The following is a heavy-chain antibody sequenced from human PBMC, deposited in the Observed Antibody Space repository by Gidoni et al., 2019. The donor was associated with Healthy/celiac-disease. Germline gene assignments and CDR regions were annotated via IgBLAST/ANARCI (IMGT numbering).Heavy chain of an antibody. J-gene: IGHJ4*02. CDR2: ISAYNGNT. CDR3: ASPAGVCSGGSCYDY. CDR1: CSTFTSYG. Sequence: HVQLVQSGAQVKNPVASVQVSCKASCSTFTSYGISWVRQAPGQGLEWMGWISAYNGNTNYAQKLQGRVTMTKETSTSTDYMELRSLRSDDTAVYYCASPAGVCSGGSCYDYWGQGTLVNVSS. V-gene: IGHV1-18*01. D-gene: IGHD2-15*01.